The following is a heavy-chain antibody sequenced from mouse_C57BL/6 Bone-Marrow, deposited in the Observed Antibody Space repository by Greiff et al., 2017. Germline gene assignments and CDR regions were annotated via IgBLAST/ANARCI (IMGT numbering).Heavy chain of an antibody. CDR1: GFSLSTFGMG. D-gene: IGHD2-13*01. Sequence: QVTLKVSGPGILQPSPTLSLTCSFSGFSLSTFGMGVGWIRPPSGKGLEWLAHIWWDDDKYYNTALKSRLTIAKDTSKNKVFLKIANVDTADTATYYCARGMTRNLFDYWGQGTTLTVSS. V-gene: IGHV8-8*01. CDR2: IWWDDDK. J-gene: IGHJ2*01. CDR3: ARGMTRNLFDY.